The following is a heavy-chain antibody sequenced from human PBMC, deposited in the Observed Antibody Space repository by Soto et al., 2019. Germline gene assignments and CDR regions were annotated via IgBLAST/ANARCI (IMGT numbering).Heavy chain of an antibody. V-gene: IGHV4-4*02. J-gene: IGHJ3*02. CDR1: GDSITSSNW. CDR3: ATRIVGDAFDI. Sequence: QVQLQESGPGLVKPSGTLSLTCAVSGDSITSSNWWSWVRQPPVKGLEWIGEIYQGGDTNYNPSLRSRVAISVDKSKTQFSLKLSSVTAADTAVYYCATRIVGDAFDIWGQGTMVTVSS. D-gene: IGHD1-26*01. CDR2: IYQGGDT.